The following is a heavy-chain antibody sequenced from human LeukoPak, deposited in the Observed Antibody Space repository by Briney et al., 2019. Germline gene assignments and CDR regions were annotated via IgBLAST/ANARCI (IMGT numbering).Heavy chain of an antibody. CDR1: GGSISSGGYY. J-gene: IGHJ4*02. CDR2: IYYSGST. D-gene: IGHD5-18*01. V-gene: IGHV4-31*03. CDR3: ARAADVDTAMVT. Sequence: SETLSLTCTVSGGSISSGGYYWSWIRQHPGKGLEWIGYIYYSGSTYYNPSLKSRVTISVDTSKNQFSLKLSSVTAADTAVYYCARAADVDTAMVTWGQGTLVTVSS.